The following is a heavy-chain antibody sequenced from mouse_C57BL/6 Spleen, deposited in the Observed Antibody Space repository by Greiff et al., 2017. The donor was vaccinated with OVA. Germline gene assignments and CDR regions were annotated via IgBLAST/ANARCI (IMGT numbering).Heavy chain of an antibody. CDR1: GFTFSSYA. Sequence: DVMLVESGEGLVKPGGSLKLSCAASGFTFSSYAMSWVRQTPEKRLAWVAYISSGGEYIYYADTVKGRFTISRDNARNTLYLQMSSLKSEDTAMYYCTRDRGSNKGFAYWGQGTLVTVSA. CDR2: ISSGGEYI. CDR3: TRDRGSNKGFAY. V-gene: IGHV5-9-1*02. J-gene: IGHJ3*01. D-gene: IGHD2-5*01.